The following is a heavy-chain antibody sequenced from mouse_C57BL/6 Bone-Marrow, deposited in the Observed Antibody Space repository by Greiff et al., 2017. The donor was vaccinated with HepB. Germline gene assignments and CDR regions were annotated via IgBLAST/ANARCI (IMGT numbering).Heavy chain of an antibody. CDR3: ARDDGYYGGAMDY. J-gene: IGHJ4*01. Sequence: LLESGAELVIPGASVKLSCKASGYTFTSYWMHWVKQRPGQGLEWIGYINPSSGYTKYNQKFKDKATLTADKSSSTAYMQLSSLTYEDSAVYYCARDDGYYGGAMDYWGQGTSVTVSS. CDR1: GYTFTSYW. V-gene: IGHV1-7*01. CDR2: INPSSGYT. D-gene: IGHD2-3*01.